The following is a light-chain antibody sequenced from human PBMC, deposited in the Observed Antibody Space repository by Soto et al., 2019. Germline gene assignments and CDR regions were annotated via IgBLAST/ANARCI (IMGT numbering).Light chain of an antibody. Sequence: QSALTQPASVSGSPGQSITISCTGTSSDVGGYNYVSWYQQHPGKAPKLMIYEVSNRPSGVSNRFSGSKSGNTASLTISGLQAEDEADYYCSSYTVFGAGTKLTVL. CDR1: SSDVGGYNY. V-gene: IGLV2-14*01. CDR2: EVS. CDR3: SSYTV. J-gene: IGLJ2*01.